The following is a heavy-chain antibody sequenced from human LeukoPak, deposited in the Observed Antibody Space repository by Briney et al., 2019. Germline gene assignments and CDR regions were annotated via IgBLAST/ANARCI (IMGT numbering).Heavy chain of an antibody. CDR1: GGSISGHD. J-gene: IGHJ3*02. Sequence: PSETLSLTCAVSGGSISGHDWSWIRHPPGKGLEWIGDVYYSGKTYYSSSLRSRVTISVDTSKNHFSLKLTSVTAADTAVYYCARLLDNDSSGDPDTFDMWGQGTMVTVSS. V-gene: IGHV4-59*11. D-gene: IGHD3-22*01. CDR3: ARLLDNDSSGDPDTFDM. CDR2: VYYSGKT.